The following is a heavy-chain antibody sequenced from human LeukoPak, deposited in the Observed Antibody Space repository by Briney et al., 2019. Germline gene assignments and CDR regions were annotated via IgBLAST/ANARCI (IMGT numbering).Heavy chain of an antibody. Sequence: GGSLRLSCAASGFTVSSNYMSWVRQAPGKGLEWVGNIKQDGSEKYYVDSVKGRFTISRDNAKNSLYLQMNSLRAEDTAVYYCARDPRGMVRGYFDYWGQGTLVTVSS. CDR3: ARDPRGMVRGYFDY. V-gene: IGHV3-7*01. CDR2: IKQDGSEK. CDR1: GFTVSSNY. D-gene: IGHD3-10*01. J-gene: IGHJ4*02.